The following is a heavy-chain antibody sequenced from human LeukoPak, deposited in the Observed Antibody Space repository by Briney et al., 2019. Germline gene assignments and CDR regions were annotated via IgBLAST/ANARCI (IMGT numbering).Heavy chain of an antibody. D-gene: IGHD2-21*02. CDR2: IYYSGST. J-gene: IGHJ3*02. CDR3: ARCGGDCYYSPAFDI. V-gene: IGHV4-59*01. CDR1: GGSISSYY. Sequence: PSETLSLTCIVSGGSISSYYWSWIRQPPGKGLEWIGYIYYSGSTNYNPSLKSRVTISVDTSKNQFSLKLSSVTAADTAVYYCARCGGDCYYSPAFDIWGQGTMVTVSS.